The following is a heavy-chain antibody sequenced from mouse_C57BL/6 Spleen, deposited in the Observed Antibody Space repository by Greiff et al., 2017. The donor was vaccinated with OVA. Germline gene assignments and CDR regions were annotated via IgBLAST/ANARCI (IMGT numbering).Heavy chain of an antibody. CDR1: GFSFTSYG. Sequence: VQLKESGPGLVQPSQSLSITCTVSGFSFTSYGVHWVRQSPGKGLEWLGGIWSGGSTDYNAAVISRLSISKDNSKSEVFSKMNSLQADDTAMYYGAQGDYDGYYAMDYWGQGTSVTVSS. D-gene: IGHD2-4*01. CDR2: IWSGGST. CDR3: AQGDYDGYYAMDY. V-gene: IGHV2-2*01. J-gene: IGHJ4*01.